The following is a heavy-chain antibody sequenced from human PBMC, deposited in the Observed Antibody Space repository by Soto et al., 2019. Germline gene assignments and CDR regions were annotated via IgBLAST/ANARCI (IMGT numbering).Heavy chain of an antibody. CDR3: ARGYDYGDYGNFDY. Sequence: EVQLVESGGGLVQPGGSLRLSCAASGFTFSSYSMNWVRQAPGKGLEWVSYISSSSSTIYYADSVKGRFTISRDNATNSLYLQMNSLRDKDTAVYYCARGYDYGDYGNFDYWGQGTLVTVSP. CDR2: ISSSSSTI. V-gene: IGHV3-48*02. CDR1: GFTFSSYS. D-gene: IGHD4-17*01. J-gene: IGHJ4*02.